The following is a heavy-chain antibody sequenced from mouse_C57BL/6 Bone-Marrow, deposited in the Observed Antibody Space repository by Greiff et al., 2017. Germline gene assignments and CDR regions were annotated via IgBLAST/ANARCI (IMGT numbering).Heavy chain of an antibody. CDR1: GYSFTDYN. Sequence: EVKLMESGPELVKPGASVKISCKASGYSFTDYNMNWVKQSNGKSLEWIGVINPNYGTTSYNQKFKGKATLTVDTSSSTAYMELNSLTSEDSAVYYCARWLAYYAMDYWGQGTSVTVSS. CDR3: ARWLAYYAMDY. J-gene: IGHJ4*01. CDR2: INPNYGTT. D-gene: IGHD2-2*01. V-gene: IGHV1-39*01.